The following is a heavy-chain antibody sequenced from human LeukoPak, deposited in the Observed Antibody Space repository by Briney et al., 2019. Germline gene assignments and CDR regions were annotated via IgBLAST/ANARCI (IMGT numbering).Heavy chain of an antibody. V-gene: IGHV3-64*01. CDR2: ISSNGGST. J-gene: IGHJ4*02. CDR1: GFTFSSYA. CDR3: ARYSYGTLDY. Sequence: AGGSLRLSCAASGFTFSSYAMHWVRQPPGKGLEYVSAISSNGGSTYYANSVKGRFTISRDNSKNTLYLQMGSLRAEDMAVYYCARYSYGTLDYWGQGTLVTVSS. D-gene: IGHD5-18*01.